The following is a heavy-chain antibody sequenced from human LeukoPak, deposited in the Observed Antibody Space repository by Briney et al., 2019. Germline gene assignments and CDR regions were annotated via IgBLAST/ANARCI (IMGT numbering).Heavy chain of an antibody. V-gene: IGHV4-34*01. CDR2: INHSGGT. J-gene: IGHJ4*02. CDR1: GGSFSGYY. Sequence: SETLSLTCAVYGGSFSGYYWSWIRQPPGKGGEWIGEINHSGGTDYNPSLKSRVTTSVDTSTNQFSRNLSSVTAADTAVYYCARGGGEDGYNRFLDYWGEGTLVTVSS. CDR3: ARGGGEDGYNRFLDY. D-gene: IGHD5-24*01.